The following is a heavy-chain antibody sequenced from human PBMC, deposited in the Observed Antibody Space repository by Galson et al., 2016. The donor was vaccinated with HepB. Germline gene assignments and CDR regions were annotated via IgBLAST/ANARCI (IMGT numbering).Heavy chain of an antibody. J-gene: IGHJ5*02. D-gene: IGHD3-10*01. CDR3: AREADYYYGSGSRANVGFPHEAFDP. CDR1: GFTFSNYA. CDR2: ISYDGSNK. V-gene: IGHV3-30-3*01. Sequence: SLRLSCAASGFTFSNYAMHWVRQAPGKGLEWVAVISYDGSNKYYADSVKGRFTISRDNSKNTLYLQMNSLRAEDTAVYYCAREADYYYGSGSRANVGFPHEAFDPWGQGALVTVSA.